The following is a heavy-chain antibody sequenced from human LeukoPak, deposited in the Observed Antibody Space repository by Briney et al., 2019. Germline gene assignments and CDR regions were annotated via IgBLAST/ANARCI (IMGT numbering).Heavy chain of an antibody. J-gene: IGHJ6*02. V-gene: IGHV3-23*01. Sequence: GGSLRLSCVVSGFTFSSYPMSWVRQAPGKGLEWVSVISESGDVTHYADSMKGRFTISRDNAKNTLYLQMNSLRAEDTAVYYCARDAVDTANAVWGQGTTVTVSS. CDR1: GFTFSSYP. D-gene: IGHD5-18*01. CDR2: ISESGDVT. CDR3: ARDAVDTANAV.